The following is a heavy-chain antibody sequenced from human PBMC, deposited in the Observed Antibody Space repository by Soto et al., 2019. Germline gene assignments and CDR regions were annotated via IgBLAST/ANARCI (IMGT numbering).Heavy chain of an antibody. CDR3: ASFSANFDY. J-gene: IGHJ4*02. V-gene: IGHV4-59*01. CDR1: GGSISSYY. Sequence: PSETLSLTCTVSGGSISSYYWSWIRQPPGKGLEWIGYIYYSGSTNYNPCPKSRVTISVDTSKNQFSLKLSSVTAADTAVYYCASFSANFDYWGQGTLVTVSS. CDR2: IYYSGST. D-gene: IGHD1-26*01.